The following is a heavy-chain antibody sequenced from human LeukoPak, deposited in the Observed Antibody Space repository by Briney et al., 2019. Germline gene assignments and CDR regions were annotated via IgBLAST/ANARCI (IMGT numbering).Heavy chain of an antibody. CDR1: ALTLSSLC. Sequence: PGRCLSLAHAVDALTLSSLCTSWVRQAAGKGMKCVVNIKQEGSEKYYVDSVKGRFTISRDNAKNSLYLQMNSLRAEDTAVYYCARGGWYYGYWGQGTLVTVSS. J-gene: IGHJ4*02. CDR3: ARGGWYYGY. V-gene: IGHV3-7*04. CDR2: IKQEGSEK. D-gene: IGHD6-19*01.